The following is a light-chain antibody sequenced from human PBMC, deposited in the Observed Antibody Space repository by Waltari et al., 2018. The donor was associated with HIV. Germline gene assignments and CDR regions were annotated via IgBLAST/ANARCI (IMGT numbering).Light chain of an antibody. V-gene: IGLV1-44*01. CDR1: SSNIGRNT. J-gene: IGLJ2*01. CDR2: RNI. CDR3: AAWDDSLKGVV. Sequence: QSVLTQPPSASGTPGQRVTISCSGSSSNIGRNTVNWYQQLPGTAPKLLIYRNIQRPSGVPDRVSGSKSGTSASLAIRGLQSEDEADYYCAAWDDSLKGVVFGGGTKLTVL.